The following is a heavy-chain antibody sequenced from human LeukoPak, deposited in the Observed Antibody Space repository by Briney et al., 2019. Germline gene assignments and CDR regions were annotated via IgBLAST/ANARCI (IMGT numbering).Heavy chain of an antibody. CDR1: GYSFTSYW. CDR2: IYPGDSDT. D-gene: IGHD2-2*01. J-gene: IGHJ4*02. Sequence: GESLKISCKGSGYSFTSYWIGWVRQMPGKGLEWMGIIYPGDSDTRYSPPFQGQVTISADKSISTAYLQWSSLKASDTAMYYCARHAYCSSTSCYPYYWGQGTLVTVSS. CDR3: ARHAYCSSTSCYPYY. V-gene: IGHV5-51*01.